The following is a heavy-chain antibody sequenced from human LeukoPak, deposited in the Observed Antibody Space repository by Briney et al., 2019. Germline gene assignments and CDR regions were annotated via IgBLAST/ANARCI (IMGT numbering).Heavy chain of an antibody. D-gene: IGHD3-10*01. V-gene: IGHV3-15*01. CDR2: TKSKGDVETT. J-gene: IGHJ4*02. CDR3: TTELGLTMLRGVIVY. CDR1: GFTFTNAW. Sequence: GGSRRLSCAASGFTFTNAWMSWVRPAPGKGREWVGRTKSKGDVETTDNAAPVKARFTKSRDDSQPTLYLPVNSLQAEGTAVYYCTTELGLTMLRGVIVYWGQGALVTVSS.